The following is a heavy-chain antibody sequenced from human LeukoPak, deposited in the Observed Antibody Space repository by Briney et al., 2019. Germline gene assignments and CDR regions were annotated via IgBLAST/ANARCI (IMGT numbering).Heavy chain of an antibody. CDR1: GFPFRNAW. J-gene: IGHJ6*03. D-gene: IGHD3-10*01. V-gene: IGHV3-21*01. Sequence: KPGGSLRLSCVASGFPFRNAWMTWVRQAPGKGLEWVSSISSSTSYIYYADSVKGRFTISRDNAKNSLYLQMNSLRAEDTAVYYCARDSGGAMDVWGKGTTVTISS. CDR2: ISSSTSYI. CDR3: ARDSGGAMDV.